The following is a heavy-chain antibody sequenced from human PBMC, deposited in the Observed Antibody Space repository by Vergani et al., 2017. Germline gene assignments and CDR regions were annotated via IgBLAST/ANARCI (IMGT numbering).Heavy chain of an antibody. D-gene: IGHD1-26*01. CDR2: VIPILGIA. V-gene: IGHV1-69*04. CDR1: GGTFSSYA. CDR3: ARPIVSYGMDV. J-gene: IGHJ6*02. Sequence: QVQLVQSGAEVKKPGSSVKVSCKASGGTFSSYAIRWVRQAPGQGLEWMGRVIPILGIANYAQKFQGRVTITADKPTSTAYMELSSLRSEDTAVYYCARPIVSYGMDVGGQGTTVTVSS.